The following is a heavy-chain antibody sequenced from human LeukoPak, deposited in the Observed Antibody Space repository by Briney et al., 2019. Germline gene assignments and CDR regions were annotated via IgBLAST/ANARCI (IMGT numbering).Heavy chain of an antibody. CDR3: ARYYYDTSSAFDI. CDR1: GYTFTGYY. Sequence: GASVKVSCKASGYTFTGYYMHWVRQAPGQGLEWMGWINPNSGGTNYAQKFQGRVIMTRDTSISTAYMALSRLRSDGTAVYYCARYYYDTSSAFDIWGQGTMVTVSS. CDR2: INPNSGGT. V-gene: IGHV1-2*02. D-gene: IGHD3-22*01. J-gene: IGHJ3*02.